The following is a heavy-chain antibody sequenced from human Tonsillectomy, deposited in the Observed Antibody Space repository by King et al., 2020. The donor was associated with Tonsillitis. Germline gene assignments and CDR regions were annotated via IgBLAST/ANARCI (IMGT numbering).Heavy chain of an antibody. CDR3: ARDSNKGVTMVRGALGY. Sequence: VQLVESGGGGVQPGRSLRLSCAASGFTFSSFAMHWVRQAPGTGLEWVAVISYDGINKYYSDSMKGRFSISRDNSNNTLYLQMNSLRAEDTAVYYCARDSNKGVTMVRGALGYWGQGTLVTVSS. V-gene: IGHV3-30-3*01. D-gene: IGHD3-10*01. CDR1: GFTFSSFA. J-gene: IGHJ4*02. CDR2: ISYDGINK.